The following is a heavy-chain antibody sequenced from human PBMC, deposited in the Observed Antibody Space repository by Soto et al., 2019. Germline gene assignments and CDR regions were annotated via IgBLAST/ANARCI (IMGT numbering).Heavy chain of an antibody. CDR2: IKSKTDGGTT. D-gene: IGHD2-2*01. CDR3: TSRPDIVVVPAAMLAPHGFDY. V-gene: IGHV3-15*07. J-gene: IGHJ4*02. Sequence: EVQLVESGGGLVKPGGSLRLSCAASGFTFSNAWMNWVRQAPGKGLEWVGGIKSKTDGGTTDYAAPVKGRFTISRDDSKNTLYLQMNSLKTEDTAVYYCTSRPDIVVVPAAMLAPHGFDYWGQGTLVTVSS. CDR1: GFTFSNAW.